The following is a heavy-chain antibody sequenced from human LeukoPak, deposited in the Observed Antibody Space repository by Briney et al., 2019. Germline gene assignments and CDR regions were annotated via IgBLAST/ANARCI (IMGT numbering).Heavy chain of an antibody. CDR2: ISTSSSDI. Sequence: PGGSLRLSCAASGFTFTSYSMSWVRQAPGKGLEWVSFISTSSSDIYYADSVKGRFTISRDNAKNSVYLQMNSLRAEDTAVYYCARDPEFRGSAGLDYWGQGTLVTVSS. CDR3: ARDPEFRGSAGLDY. CDR1: GFTFTSYS. J-gene: IGHJ4*02. D-gene: IGHD6-6*01. V-gene: IGHV3-21*06.